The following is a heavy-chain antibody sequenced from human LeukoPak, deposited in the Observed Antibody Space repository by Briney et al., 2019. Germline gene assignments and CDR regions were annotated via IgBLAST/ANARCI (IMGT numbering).Heavy chain of an antibody. J-gene: IGHJ2*01. D-gene: IGHD4-17*01. Sequence: SETLSLTCAVSGYSISSGYYWGWIRQPPGKGLEWIGSIYHTGSTYYNPSLKSRVTISVDTSKNQFSLKLSSVTAADTAVFYCARVRGMEVTTNWYFELWDRGALVTVSS. CDR2: IYHTGST. CDR3: ARVRGMEVTTNWYFEL. V-gene: IGHV4-38-2*01. CDR1: GYSISSGYY.